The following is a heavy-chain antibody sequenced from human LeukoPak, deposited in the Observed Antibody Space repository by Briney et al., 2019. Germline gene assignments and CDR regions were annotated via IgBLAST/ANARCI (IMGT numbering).Heavy chain of an antibody. Sequence: PGGSLRLSCAASGFSFSTYSMNWVRLAPGKGLEWVSSISSSSSNIYYADSVKGRFTISRDNAKNSLYLQMNSLRAEDTAVYYCARLDTGMTPTATGPGDYWGQGSLVTVSS. J-gene: IGHJ4*02. D-gene: IGHD1-1*01. V-gene: IGHV3-21*01. CDR1: GFSFSTYS. CDR3: ARLDTGMTPTATGPGDY. CDR2: ISSSSSNI.